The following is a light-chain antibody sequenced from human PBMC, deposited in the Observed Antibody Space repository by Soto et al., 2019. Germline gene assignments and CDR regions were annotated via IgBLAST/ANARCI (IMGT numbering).Light chain of an antibody. CDR3: QQYNSYSWT. CDR1: QSISNW. V-gene: IGKV1-5*03. J-gene: IGKJ1*01. Sequence: DIQMTQSPSTLSASVGDRVTITCRASQSISNWLAWYQQRPGKAPRLLIYKASNLESGVPSRFSGSGSGTEFTLIITSLQPDDSATYYCQQYNSYSWTLGQGTKVDI. CDR2: KAS.